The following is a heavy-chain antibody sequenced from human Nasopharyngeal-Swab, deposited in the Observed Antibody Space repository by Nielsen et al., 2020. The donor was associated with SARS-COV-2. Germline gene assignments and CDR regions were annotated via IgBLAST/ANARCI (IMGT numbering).Heavy chain of an antibody. J-gene: IGHJ4*02. V-gene: IGHV3-48*04. Sequence: WIRQPPGKGLEWVSYISSSSSTIYYTDSVKGRFTISRDNAKNLLYLQMNSLRAEDTAVYYCARDLNPSYSRAFDYWGRGTLVTVSS. CDR3: ARDLNPSYSRAFDY. CDR2: ISSSSSTI. D-gene: IGHD6-13*01.